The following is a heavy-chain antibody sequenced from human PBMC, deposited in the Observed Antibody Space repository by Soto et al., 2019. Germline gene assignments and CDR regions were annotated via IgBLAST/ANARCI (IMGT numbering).Heavy chain of an antibody. D-gene: IGHD6-19*01. V-gene: IGHV3-7*01. CDR1: GFTFSSYW. Sequence: GGSLRLSCAASGFTFSSYWMSWVRQAPGKGLEWVANIKQDGSEKYYVDSVKGRFTISRDNAKNSLYLQMNSLRAEDTAVYYCASSAVAGTAPRGSDYWGQGTLVTVSS. CDR3: ASSAVAGTAPRGSDY. J-gene: IGHJ4*02. CDR2: IKQDGSEK.